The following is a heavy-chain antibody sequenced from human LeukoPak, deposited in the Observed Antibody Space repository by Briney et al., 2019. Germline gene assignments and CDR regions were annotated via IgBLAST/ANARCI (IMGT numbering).Heavy chain of an antibody. CDR3: ASSITIFGVAPNWFDP. Sequence: TSQTLSLTRAVSGGSISSGGYSWSWIRQPPGKGLEWIGYIYHSGSTYYNPSLKSRVTISVDRSKNQFSLKLSSVTAADTAVYYCASSITIFGVAPNWFDPWGQGTLVTVSS. J-gene: IGHJ5*02. V-gene: IGHV4-30-2*01. D-gene: IGHD3-3*01. CDR2: IYHSGST. CDR1: GGSISSGGYS.